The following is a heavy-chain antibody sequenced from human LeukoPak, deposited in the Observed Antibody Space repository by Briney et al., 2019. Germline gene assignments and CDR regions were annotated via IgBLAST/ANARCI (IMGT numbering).Heavy chain of an antibody. CDR3: ARVIAAAGKGPGDWFDP. CDR1: GFTFSSYA. V-gene: IGHV3-66*01. Sequence: PGGSLRLSCAASGFTFSSYAMSWVRQAPGKGLEWVSVIYSGGSTYYADSVKGRFTISRDNSKNTLYLQMNSLRAEDTAVYYCARVIAAAGKGPGDWFDPWGQGTLVTVSS. J-gene: IGHJ5*02. CDR2: IYSGGST. D-gene: IGHD6-13*01.